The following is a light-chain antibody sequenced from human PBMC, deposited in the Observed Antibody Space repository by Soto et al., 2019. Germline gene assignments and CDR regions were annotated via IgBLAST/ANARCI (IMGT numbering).Light chain of an antibody. CDR2: EDS. CDR3: CSYAGSSTYV. CDR1: SSDFGSYNL. J-gene: IGLJ1*01. Sequence: QSALTQPASVSGSPGQSITISCTGTSSDFGSYNLVSWYQQHPGKAPKLMIYEDSKRPSGVSYRFSGSKSGNTASLTISGLQAEDDADYYCCSYAGSSTYVFGTGTKVTVL. V-gene: IGLV2-23*01.